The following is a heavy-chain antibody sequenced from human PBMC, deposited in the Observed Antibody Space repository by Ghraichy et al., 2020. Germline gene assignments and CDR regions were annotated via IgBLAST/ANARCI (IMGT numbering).Heavy chain of an antibody. J-gene: IGHJ4*02. CDR3: ARDYGYGDYLPFDY. CDR2: IKQDGSEK. CDR1: GFTFSSYW. D-gene: IGHD4-17*01. V-gene: IGHV3-7*01. Sequence: GESLNISCAASGFTFSSYWMSWVRQAPGKGLEWVANIKQDGSEKYYVDSVKGRFTISRDNAKNSLYLQMNSLRAEDTAVYYCARDYGYGDYLPFDYWGQGTLVTVSS.